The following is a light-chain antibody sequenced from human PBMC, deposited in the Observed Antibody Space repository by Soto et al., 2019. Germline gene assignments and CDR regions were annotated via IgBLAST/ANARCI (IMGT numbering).Light chain of an antibody. Sequence: VFTPSPATLSLSPGERATLSCRASQSIHTSLAWYQQKPGQPPRLVVYDSNLRANGVPDRFGGSRSGTEFTLTINKLETEDFAVYYCQKSNVWPPITVGKGKRREIK. CDR2: DSN. J-gene: IGKJ5*01. V-gene: IGKV3-11*01. CDR1: QSIHTS. CDR3: QKSNVWPPIT.